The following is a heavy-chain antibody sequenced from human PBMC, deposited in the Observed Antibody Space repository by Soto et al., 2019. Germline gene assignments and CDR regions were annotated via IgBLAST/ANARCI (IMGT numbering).Heavy chain of an antibody. V-gene: IGHV3-30*18. CDR3: AKELGSSRSEYFDH. J-gene: IGHJ4*02. D-gene: IGHD6-19*01. CDR2: ISSHGRHQ. Sequence: QLVESGGGMVPPGKSLRLSCTGSGFNFGNFAVHWVRQTPVKGLEWVAVISSHGRHQYYSDSVKGRFTISRDNSNNTVHLQLSSLRLEDTAVYYFAKELGSSRSEYFDHWGQGTLVTVSS. CDR1: GFNFGNFA.